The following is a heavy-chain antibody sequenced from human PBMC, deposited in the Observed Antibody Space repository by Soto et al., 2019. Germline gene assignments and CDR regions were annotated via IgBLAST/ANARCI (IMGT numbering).Heavy chain of an antibody. V-gene: IGHV4-59*01. CDR3: ASWTTVTTERFDAFHI. D-gene: IGHD4-17*01. CDR1: GGSISSYY. J-gene: IGHJ3*02. CDR2: IYYSGST. Sequence: SETLSLTCTVSGGSISSYYWSWIRQPPGKGLEWIGYIYYSGSTNYNPSLKSRVTISVDTSKNQFSLKLSSVTAADTAVYYCASWTTVTTERFDAFHIWGQGTMVTVSS.